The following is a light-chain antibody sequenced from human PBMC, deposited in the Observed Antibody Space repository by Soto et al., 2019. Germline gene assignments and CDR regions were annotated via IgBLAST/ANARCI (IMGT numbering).Light chain of an antibody. V-gene: IGKV3-15*01. J-gene: IGKJ5*01. CDR3: QQYYNWPPIT. CDR2: GAS. CDR1: QSVSSN. Sequence: EIVMTXSXXPXXXXPXXXXTXPSIASQSVSSNLAWYQQKPGQAPRLLIYGASTRATGIPARFSGSGSGTEFTLTISSLQSEDFAVYYCQQYYNWPPITFGQGTRLEI.